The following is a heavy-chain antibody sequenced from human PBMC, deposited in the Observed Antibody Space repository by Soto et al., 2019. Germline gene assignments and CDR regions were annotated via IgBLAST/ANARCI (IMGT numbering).Heavy chain of an antibody. CDR3: AQSRRQLRNFDY. J-gene: IGHJ4*02. Sequence: GPTLVNPTQTVTLTCTFPGFSLSTSGKCVSWIRQPPGKALEWLARIDWDDDKYYSTSLKTRLTISKDTSKNQVVLTMTNMDPVDTATYYCAQSRRQLRNFDYWGQGTLVTVSS. D-gene: IGHD6-6*01. CDR1: GFSLSTSGKC. V-gene: IGHV2-70*12. CDR2: IDWDDDK.